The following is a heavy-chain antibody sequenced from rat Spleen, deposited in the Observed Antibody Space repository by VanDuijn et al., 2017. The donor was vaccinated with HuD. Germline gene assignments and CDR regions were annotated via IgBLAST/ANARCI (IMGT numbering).Heavy chain of an antibody. D-gene: IGHD1-12*02. Sequence: QVQLKESGPGLVQPSQTLSLTCTVSGFSLTSYNVHWVRQPPGKGLEWMGVMWSGGSTAYNLALKSRLSISRDTSKSQVFLKMNSLQTEDTAIYYCTRDSSGRYFDGTYYYGAYWGQGTLVTVSS. CDR3: TRDSSGRYFDGTYYYGAY. CDR1: GFSLTSYN. J-gene: IGHJ3*01. CDR2: MWSGGST. V-gene: IGHV2-30*01.